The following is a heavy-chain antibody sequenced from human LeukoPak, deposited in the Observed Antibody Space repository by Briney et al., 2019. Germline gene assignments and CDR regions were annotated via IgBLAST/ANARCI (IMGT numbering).Heavy chain of an antibody. CDR2: ISDSGSTI. D-gene: IGHD3/OR15-3a*01. Sequence: GGSLRLSCAASGFTFSNHEMNWVRQAPGKGLEWISYISDSGSTIYYSDSVKGRFTISRDNAKNSLYLQMNSLRAEDTAVYYCARDWTGWSFDPWGQGTLVTVSS. CDR3: ARDWTGWSFDP. V-gene: IGHV3-48*03. CDR1: GFTFSNHE. J-gene: IGHJ5*02.